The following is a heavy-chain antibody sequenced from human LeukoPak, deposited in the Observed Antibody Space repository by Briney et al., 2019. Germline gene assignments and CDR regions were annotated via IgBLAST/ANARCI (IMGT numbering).Heavy chain of an antibody. CDR2: INPSGGST. CDR1: GYTFTSYY. Sequence: GASVKFSCKASGYTFTSYYMHWVRQAPGQGLEWMGIINPSGGSTTYAQKFQGRVTMTRDTSTSTVYMELSSLRSEDTAVYYCARVPPSAHQMLSSDYWGQGTQVTVSS. D-gene: IGHD2-2*01. V-gene: IGHV1-46*01. CDR3: ARVPPSAHQMLSSDY. J-gene: IGHJ4*02.